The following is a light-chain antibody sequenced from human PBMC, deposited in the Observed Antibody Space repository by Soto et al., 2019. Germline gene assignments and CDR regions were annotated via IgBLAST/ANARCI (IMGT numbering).Light chain of an antibody. CDR3: QQVNSHPRT. Sequence: DIQLTQSPSFLSASVGDRVTITCRASQDISSFLVWYQQKPGKPPKLLIYAASTLQSGVPSRISGSGSGTDFSLTITSLQPEDFATYFCQQVNSHPRTFGQGTKVEIK. V-gene: IGKV1-9*01. J-gene: IGKJ1*01. CDR2: AAS. CDR1: QDISSF.